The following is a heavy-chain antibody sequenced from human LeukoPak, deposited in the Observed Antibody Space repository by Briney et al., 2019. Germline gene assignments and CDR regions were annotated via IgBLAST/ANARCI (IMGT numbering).Heavy chain of an antibody. Sequence: GGSLRLSCAASGFTFSSYGMHWVRQAPGKGLEWVAFIRYDGSNKYYADSVKGRFTISRDNSKNTLYLQTNSLRAEDTAVYYCAKAPKGPTIVNYYDSSGFYFDYWGQGTLVTVSS. D-gene: IGHD3-22*01. CDR1: GFTFSSYG. CDR3: AKAPKGPTIVNYYDSSGFYFDY. CDR2: IRYDGSNK. J-gene: IGHJ4*02. V-gene: IGHV3-30*02.